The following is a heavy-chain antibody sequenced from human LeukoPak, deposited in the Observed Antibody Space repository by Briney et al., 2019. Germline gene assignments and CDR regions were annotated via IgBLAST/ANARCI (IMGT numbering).Heavy chain of an antibody. CDR1: GFTFSSYA. V-gene: IGHV3-23*01. D-gene: IGHD4-17*01. CDR2: ISGSGGST. J-gene: IGHJ4*02. CDR3: AKDPAHNGDYVEYFDY. Sequence: GGSLRLSCAASGFTFSSYAMSWVRQAPGKGLEWVSAISGSGGSTYYADSVKGRFTISRDNSKNTLYLQMNSLRAEDTAAYYCAKDPAHNGDYVEYFDYWGQGTLVTVSS.